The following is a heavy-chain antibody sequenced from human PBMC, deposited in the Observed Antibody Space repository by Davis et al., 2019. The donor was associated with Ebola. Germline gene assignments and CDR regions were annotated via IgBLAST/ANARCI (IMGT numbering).Heavy chain of an antibody. CDR1: GFTFSGSA. CDR2: IRSKANSYAT. J-gene: IGHJ4*02. Sequence: GGSLRLSCAASGFTFSGSAMHWVRQASGKGLEWVGRIRSKANSYATAYAASVKGRFTISRDDSKNTAYLQMNSLKTGDTAVYYCAREASRRYSSSWAPPGAYWGQGTLVTVSS. CDR3: AREASRRYSSSWAPPGAY. V-gene: IGHV3-73*01. D-gene: IGHD6-13*01.